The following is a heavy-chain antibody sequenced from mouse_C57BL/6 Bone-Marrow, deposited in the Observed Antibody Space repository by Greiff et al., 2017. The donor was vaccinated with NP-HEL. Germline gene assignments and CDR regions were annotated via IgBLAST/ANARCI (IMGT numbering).Heavy chain of an antibody. J-gene: IGHJ2*01. CDR3: ARRYDGYSYYFDY. D-gene: IGHD2-3*01. Sequence: EVQLVESGGGLVQPGGSLKLSCAASGFTFSDYYMYWVRQTPEKRLEWVAYISNGGGSTYYPDTVKGRFTISRDNAKNTLYLQMSRLKSEDTAMYYCARRYDGYSYYFDYWGQGTTLTVSS. CDR1: GFTFSDYY. V-gene: IGHV5-12*01. CDR2: ISNGGGST.